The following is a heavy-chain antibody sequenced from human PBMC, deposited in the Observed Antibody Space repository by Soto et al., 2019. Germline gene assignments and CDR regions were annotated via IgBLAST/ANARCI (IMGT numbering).Heavy chain of an antibody. CDR2: IGGSGNRT. J-gene: IGHJ4*02. CDR3: AKGVCSSTRCHIFEF. CDR1: GFTFSSYA. V-gene: IGHV3-23*01. D-gene: IGHD2-2*02. Sequence: EVQLLESGGGLVQPGGSLRLSCEASGFTFSSYAMIWVRQAPGKGLEWVSSIGGSGNRTNYADSLKGRFTISRDNSRNTLNLQISNLRAADTAVYYCAKGVCSSTRCHIFEFWGQGTLVTVSS.